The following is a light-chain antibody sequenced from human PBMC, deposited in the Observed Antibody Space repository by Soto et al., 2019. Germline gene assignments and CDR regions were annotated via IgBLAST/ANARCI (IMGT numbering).Light chain of an antibody. CDR3: QQYNKWPPIT. CDR2: GAS. CDR1: QSISSD. Sequence: EIVMTQSPATLSVSPGEGATLSCRASQSISSDLAWYQQKPGQAPRLLIYGASTRATGIPARFSGSGSGTEFTLTISSLQSEDFAVYHCQQYNKWPPITFGQGTRLEI. V-gene: IGKV3-15*01. J-gene: IGKJ5*01.